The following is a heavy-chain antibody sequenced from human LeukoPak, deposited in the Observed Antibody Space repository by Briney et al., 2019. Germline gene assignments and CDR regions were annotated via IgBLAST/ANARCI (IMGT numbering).Heavy chain of an antibody. CDR2: INPSGGST. J-gene: IGHJ4*02. CDR3: ARDQYYYDSSGYYSLDY. CDR1: GYTFTSYY. D-gene: IGHD3-22*01. Sequence: ASVKVSCKASGYTFTSYYMHWVRQAPGQGLEWMGIINPSGGSTSYAQKFQGRVTMTRDMSTSTVYMELSSLRSEDTAVYYCARDQYYYDSSGYYSLDYWGQGTLVTVSS. V-gene: IGHV1-46*01.